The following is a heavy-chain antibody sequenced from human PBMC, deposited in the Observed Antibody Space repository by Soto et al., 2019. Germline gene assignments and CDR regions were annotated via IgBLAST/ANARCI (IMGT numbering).Heavy chain of an antibody. D-gene: IGHD6-19*01. J-gene: IGHJ3*02. V-gene: IGHV3-30*18. CDR3: AKIIRGWYSTDAFDI. CDR2: ISYDGSNK. Sequence: GGSLRLSCAASGFTFSSYGMHWVRQAPGKGLEWVAVISYDGSNKYYADSVKGRFTISRDNSKNTLYLQMNSLRAEDTAVYYCAKIIRGWYSTDAFDIWGQGTMVTVSS. CDR1: GFTFSSYG.